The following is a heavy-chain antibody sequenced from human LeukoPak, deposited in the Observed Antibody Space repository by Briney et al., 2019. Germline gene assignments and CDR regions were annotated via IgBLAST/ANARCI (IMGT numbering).Heavy chain of an antibody. V-gene: IGHV3-30*18. CDR1: GFTFSNYG. Sequence: PGGSLRLSCAASGFTFSNYGMHWVRQAPGKGLEWVAVISYDESTKYYADSLKGRFTISRDNTKNTLYLQMNSLRAEDTAVCYCAKRYTSGWYYFDYWGQGTLVTVSS. J-gene: IGHJ4*02. CDR3: AKRYTSGWYYFDY. CDR2: ISYDESTK. D-gene: IGHD6-19*01.